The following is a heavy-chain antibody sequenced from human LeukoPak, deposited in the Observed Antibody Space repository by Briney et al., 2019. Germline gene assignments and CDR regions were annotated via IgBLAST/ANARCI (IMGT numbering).Heavy chain of an antibody. D-gene: IGHD1-1*01. CDR3: ARVVPVHEYYNSYMDV. V-gene: IGHV3-48*01. Sequence: PGGSLRLSREASGFPFMTYAMNWIRQSPGKGLEWVAFLTRGSSNIQYAESVKGRFTISRDNGKDSLFLQMNSLRAEDTAVYYCARVVPVHEYYNSYMDVWGKGTTVTVSS. CDR1: GFPFMTYA. J-gene: IGHJ6*03. CDR2: LTRGSSNI.